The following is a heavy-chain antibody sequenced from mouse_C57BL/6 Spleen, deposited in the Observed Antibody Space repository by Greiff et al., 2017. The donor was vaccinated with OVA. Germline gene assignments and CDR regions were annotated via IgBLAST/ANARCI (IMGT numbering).Heavy chain of an antibody. V-gene: IGHV7-3*01. CDR3: ARYHGGFAY. CDR1: GFTFTDYY. CDR2: IRNKANGYTT. Sequence: EVMLVESGGGLVQPGGSLSLSCAASGFTFTDYYMSWVRQPPGKALEWLGFIRNKANGYTTEYSASVKGRFTISRDNSQSILYLQMNALGAEDSATYYWARYHGGFAYWGQGTLVTVSA. J-gene: IGHJ3*01.